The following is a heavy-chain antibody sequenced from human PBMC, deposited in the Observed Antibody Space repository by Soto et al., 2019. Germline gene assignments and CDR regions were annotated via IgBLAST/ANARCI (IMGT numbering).Heavy chain of an antibody. CDR1: DGSMNSDSSY. Sequence: SETLSLTCRVSDGSMNSDSSYWGWIRQPPGKGLEWIGVINHSGSTYHNLSLKGRVTMSVDASRNQFSLKLTSMTAADTAVYYCXRLGGYVSVGYYYLWDSWGQGTLVTVSS. D-gene: IGHD3-22*01. CDR2: INHSGST. CDR3: XRLGGYVSVGYYYLWDS. V-gene: IGHV4-39*01. J-gene: IGHJ4*02.